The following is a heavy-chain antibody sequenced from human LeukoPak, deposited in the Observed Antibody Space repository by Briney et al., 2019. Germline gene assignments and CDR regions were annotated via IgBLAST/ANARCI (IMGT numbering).Heavy chain of an antibody. CDR1: GGTFSSYA. J-gene: IGHJ6*02. CDR3: ARDYSGYDFDYYYGMDV. Sequence: ASVKVSCKASGGTFSSYAISWVRQAPGQGLEWMGRIIPILGIANYAQKFQGRVTITADKSTSTAYMELSSLRSEDTAVYYCARDYSGYDFDYYYGMDVWGQGTTVTVSS. CDR2: IIPILGIA. V-gene: IGHV1-69*04. D-gene: IGHD5-12*01.